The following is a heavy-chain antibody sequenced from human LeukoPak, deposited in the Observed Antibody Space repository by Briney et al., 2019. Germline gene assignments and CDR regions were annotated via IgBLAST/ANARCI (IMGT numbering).Heavy chain of an antibody. CDR2: INHSGST. J-gene: IGHJ4*02. V-gene: IGHV4-34*01. CDR1: GGSSSGNT. Sequence: SETLSLTCAVYGGSSSGNTWSWIGKPPGKGRDWIGEINHSGSTNYNPSLKSRVTISVDTSKNQFSLKLSSVTAADTAVYYCARGLRGYYYGSGSPPYYFDYWGQGTLVTVSS. D-gene: IGHD3-10*01. CDR3: ARGLRGYYYGSGSPPYYFDY.